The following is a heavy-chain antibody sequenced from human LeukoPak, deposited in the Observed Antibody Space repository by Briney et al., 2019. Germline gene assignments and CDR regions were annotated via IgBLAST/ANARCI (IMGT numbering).Heavy chain of an antibody. CDR3: ARRVSSITAYFLDY. Sequence: SETLSLTCTVSGVSITSSYWGWIRQPAGKGLEWIGQIFFSGSSNYNSSLTRRVTMSVDTSENQFSLGLRSVTAADTAVYYCARRVSSITAYFLDYWGQGTQVTVSS. J-gene: IGHJ4*02. CDR2: IFFSGSS. CDR1: GVSITSSY. V-gene: IGHV4-4*07. D-gene: IGHD1-20*01.